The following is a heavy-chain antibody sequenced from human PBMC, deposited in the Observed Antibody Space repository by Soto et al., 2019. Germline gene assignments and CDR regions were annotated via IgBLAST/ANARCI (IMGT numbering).Heavy chain of an antibody. J-gene: IGHJ4*02. CDR1: GYTFTGYY. CDR3: ASASGGWRQLSD. V-gene: IGHV1-2*04. CDR2: INPNSGGT. Sequence: QVQLVQSGAEVKKPGASVKVSCKASGYTFTGYYMHWVRQAPGQGLEWMGWINPNSGGTNYAQKLQGCVTMNRDATISTAYMERSSLRSEDTDGYYCASASGGWRQLSDGGQGTLVTVSS. D-gene: IGHD5-12*01.